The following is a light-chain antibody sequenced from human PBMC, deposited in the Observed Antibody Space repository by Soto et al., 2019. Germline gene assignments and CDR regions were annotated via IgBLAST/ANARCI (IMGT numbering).Light chain of an antibody. J-gene: IGKJ2*01. V-gene: IGKV1-39*01. Sequence: DIQLTQSPTSLSASIGDRVTITCRASRSVAYFLNWYQHKPDKSPELLIYATSTLESGVPSRFSGSGPATDFSPTITTLPPDDFASYFCQQSYSFPPSFGQGTKL. CDR2: ATS. CDR1: RSVAYF. CDR3: QQSYSFPPS.